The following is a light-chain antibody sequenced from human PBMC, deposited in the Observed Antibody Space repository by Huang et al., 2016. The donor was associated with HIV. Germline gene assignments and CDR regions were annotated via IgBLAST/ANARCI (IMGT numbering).Light chain of an antibody. Sequence: IVLTQSPAILSLSPGERANLSCRASHSINSYLAWYQQRPRQAPRRLIYDASSRAIGIPARFSGSGSGTDFTLTISSLEPEDFAIYYCQQRSNWPGITFGPGTKVDIK. CDR3: QQRSNWPGIT. CDR1: HSINSY. V-gene: IGKV3-11*01. CDR2: DAS. J-gene: IGKJ3*01.